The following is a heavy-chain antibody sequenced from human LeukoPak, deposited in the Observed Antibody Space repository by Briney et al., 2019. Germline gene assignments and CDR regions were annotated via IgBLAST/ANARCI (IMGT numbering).Heavy chain of an antibody. D-gene: IGHD4-17*01. V-gene: IGHV1-69*13. Sequence: SVKVSCKASGGTFSSYAISWVRQAPGQGLEWMGGIIPISGTANYAQKFQGRVTITADESTSTAYMELSSLRSEDTAVYYCARDDYGDYTVGSEYFQHWGQGTLVTVSS. J-gene: IGHJ1*01. CDR3: ARDDYGDYTVGSEYFQH. CDR2: IIPISGTA. CDR1: GGTFSSYA.